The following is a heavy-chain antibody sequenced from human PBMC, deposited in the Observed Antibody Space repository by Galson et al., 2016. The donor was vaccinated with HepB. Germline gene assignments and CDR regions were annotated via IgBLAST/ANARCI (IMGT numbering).Heavy chain of an antibody. V-gene: IGHV4-4*07. D-gene: IGHD3/OR15-3a*01. J-gene: IGHJ6*03. CDR2: ISPTSST. Sequence: SETLSLTCTVSGGAISRYSWAWIRQPAGKGLEWIGRISPTSSTNYNPSLQSRITMSIDTSKDHFTLNLRTVTAADTAVYYCARERGSYPDFGDDYSRDVWGKGTTVTLSS. CDR1: GGAISRYS. CDR3: ARERGSYPDFGDDYSRDV.